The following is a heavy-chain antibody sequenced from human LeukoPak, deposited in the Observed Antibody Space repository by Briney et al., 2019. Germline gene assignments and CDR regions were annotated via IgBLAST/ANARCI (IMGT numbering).Heavy chain of an antibody. Sequence: PSETPSLTCTVSGGSISTYYWSWIRQPPGKGLEWIGSIYYSGITYYNPSLKSRDTISVETSNNQFSLKLSSVTAADTAMYYCARLLIYCSSTSCHFDYWGQGTLVTVSS. CDR1: GGSISTYY. CDR3: ARLLIYCSSTSCHFDY. V-gene: IGHV4-39*01. CDR2: IYYSGIT. D-gene: IGHD2-2*01. J-gene: IGHJ4*02.